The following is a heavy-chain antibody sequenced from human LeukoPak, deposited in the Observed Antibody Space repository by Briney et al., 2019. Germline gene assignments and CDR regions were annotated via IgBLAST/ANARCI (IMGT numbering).Heavy chain of an antibody. J-gene: IGHJ1*01. Sequence: SETLSLTCAVYGGSFSGYYWNWIRQPPGKGLEWIGYIYYSGSTNYNPSLKSRVTMSVDTSKNQFSLKLSSVTAADTAVYYCAREMKTGYFQHWGQGTLVTVSS. CDR2: IYYSGST. CDR3: AREMKTGYFQH. V-gene: IGHV4-59*12. CDR1: GGSFSGYY.